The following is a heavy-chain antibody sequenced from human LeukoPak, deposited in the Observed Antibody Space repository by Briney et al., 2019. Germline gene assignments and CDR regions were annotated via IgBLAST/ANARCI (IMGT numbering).Heavy chain of an antibody. CDR2: ISYDGSNK. D-gene: IGHD3-16*02. CDR1: GFTFSSYA. Sequence: GGSLRLSCAASGFTFSSYAMHWVRQAPSKGLEWVAVISYDGSNKYYADSVKGRFTISRDNSKNTLYLQMNSLRAEDTAVYYCARDAFGGVIVDDAFDIWGQGTMVTVSS. CDR3: ARDAFGGVIVDDAFDI. J-gene: IGHJ3*02. V-gene: IGHV3-30-3*01.